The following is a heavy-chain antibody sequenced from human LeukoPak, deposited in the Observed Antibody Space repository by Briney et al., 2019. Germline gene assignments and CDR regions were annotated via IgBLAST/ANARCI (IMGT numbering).Heavy chain of an antibody. V-gene: IGHV3-21*01. CDR3: ARDSSLGY. CDR2: ISSSSSHI. CDR1: GFTFSSYS. J-gene: IGHJ4*02. Sequence: GGSLRLSCAASGFTFSSYSMNWVRQAPGKGLEWVSSISSSSSHIYYADSVKGRFTISRDNAKNSLYLQMNSLRAEDTAVYYCARDSSLGYWGQGTLVTVSS. D-gene: IGHD3-3*02.